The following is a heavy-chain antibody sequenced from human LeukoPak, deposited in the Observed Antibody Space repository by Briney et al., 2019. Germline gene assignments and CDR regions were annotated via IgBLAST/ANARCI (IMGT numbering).Heavy chain of an antibody. CDR2: ISYTGDET. D-gene: IGHD5-12*01. J-gene: IGHJ4*02. CDR1: GFTFSHFF. CDR3: ARDPSVGGYSGSELDF. V-gene: IGHV3-64*01. Sequence: PGGSLRLSCAGSGFTFSHFFMHWVRQAPGKGLEYVSAISYTGDETYYAKSVKGRFTVSRDNSKNTLYPQMGSLRPEDTAIYFCARDPSVGGYSGSELDFWGQGTLVTVSS.